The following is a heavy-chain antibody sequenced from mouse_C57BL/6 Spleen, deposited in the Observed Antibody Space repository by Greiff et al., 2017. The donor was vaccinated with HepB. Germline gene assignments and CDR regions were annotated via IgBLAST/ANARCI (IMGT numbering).Heavy chain of an antibody. CDR3: ARSIGSSGWYFDV. CDR1: GYAFSSSW. CDR2: IYPGDGDT. V-gene: IGHV1-82*01. Sequence: QVQLQQSGPELVKPGASVKISCKASGYAFSSSWMNWVKQRPGKGLEWIGRIYPGDGDTNYNGKFKGKATLTADKSSSTAYMQLSSLTSEDSAVYFCARSIGSSGWYFDVWGTGTTVTVSS. D-gene: IGHD1-1*01. J-gene: IGHJ1*03.